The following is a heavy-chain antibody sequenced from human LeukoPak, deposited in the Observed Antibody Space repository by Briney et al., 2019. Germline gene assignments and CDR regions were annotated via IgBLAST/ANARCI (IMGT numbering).Heavy chain of an antibody. CDR1: GLTSGIYA. CDR3: GKEVERHFDLKY. CDR2: FSGGGDS. D-gene: IGHD2/OR15-2a*01. Sequence: GGSLRHSCAASGLTSGIYATSWVRQAPGKGLEWVSAFSGGGDSFYADSVRGRFTVSADTSRNILYLQMNSLRAEDTAVYYCGKEVERHFDLKYWGQGTPVTVSS. V-gene: IGHV3-23*01. J-gene: IGHJ4*02.